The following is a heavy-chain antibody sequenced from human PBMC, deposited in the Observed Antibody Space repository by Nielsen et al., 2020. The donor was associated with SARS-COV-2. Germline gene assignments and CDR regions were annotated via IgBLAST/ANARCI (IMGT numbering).Heavy chain of an antibody. Sequence: GESLKISCAASGFAFDTYAMHWVRQAPGKGLEWLSYISGSGATTHYADSVQGRFIISRDNAKNSLYLQMNSLRDEDTAVYYCARDTQHTAWFNYWGQGTLVTVSS. CDR1: GFAFDTYA. CDR2: ISGSGATT. CDR3: ARDTQHTAWFNY. V-gene: IGHV3-48*02. J-gene: IGHJ4*02. D-gene: IGHD2-21*01.